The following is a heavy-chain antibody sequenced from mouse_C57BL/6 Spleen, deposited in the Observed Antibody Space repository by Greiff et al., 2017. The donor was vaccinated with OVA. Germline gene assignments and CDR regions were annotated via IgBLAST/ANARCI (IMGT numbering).Heavy chain of an antibody. V-gene: IGHV5-9-1*02. CDR3: TGDDSFDY. D-gene: IGHD2-4*01. CDR1: GFTFSSYA. J-gene: IGHJ2*01. CDR2: ISSGGDYI. Sequence: EVQLVESGEGLVKPGGSLTLSCAASGFTFSSYAMTWVRQTPEKRLEWVAYISSGGDYIYYADTVKGRFTFSRDNARNTLYLQMSSLRSEDTAVYYCTGDDSFDYWGQGTTLTVAS.